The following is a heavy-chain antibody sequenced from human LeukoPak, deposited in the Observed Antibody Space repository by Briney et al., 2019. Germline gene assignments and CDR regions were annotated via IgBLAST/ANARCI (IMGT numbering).Heavy chain of an antibody. V-gene: IGHV3-21*04. CDR1: GFTFSSYS. Sequence: GGSLRLSCAASGFTFSSYSMNWVRQAPGKGLEWVSSISSSSSYIYYADSVKGRFTISRDNAKNSLYLQMNSLRAEDTAVYYCAGHRTGSYPIDFDYWGQGILVTVSS. CDR2: ISSSSSYI. D-gene: IGHD3-10*01. CDR3: AGHRTGSYPIDFDY. J-gene: IGHJ4*02.